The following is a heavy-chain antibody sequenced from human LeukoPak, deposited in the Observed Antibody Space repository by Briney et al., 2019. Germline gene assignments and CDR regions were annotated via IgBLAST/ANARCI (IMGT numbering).Heavy chain of an antibody. CDR2: IKQDGSEK. CDR3: ATALDAFDI. J-gene: IGHJ3*02. V-gene: IGHV3-7*01. Sequence: GGPLRLSCAASGFTFSTYWMSWVRQAPGKGLEWVANIKQDGSEKYYVDSVKGRFTISRDNAKNSLYLQMNSLRAEDTAVYYCATALDAFDIWGQGTMVTVSS. CDR1: GFTFSTYW.